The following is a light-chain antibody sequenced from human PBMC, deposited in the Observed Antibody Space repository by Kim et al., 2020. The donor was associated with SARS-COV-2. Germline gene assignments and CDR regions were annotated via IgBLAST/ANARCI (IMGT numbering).Light chain of an antibody. CDR2: NND. Sequence: QSALTQAPSASGTPGQRVTISCSGSSSNIASNTVNWYQQVPGTAPKLLIYNNDQRPSGVPDRFSGSKSGTSASLAINGLQSEDESDYYCAAWDDSLNGLLFGGGTQLTVL. V-gene: IGLV1-44*01. J-gene: IGLJ2*01. CDR1: SSNIASNT. CDR3: AAWDDSLNGLL.